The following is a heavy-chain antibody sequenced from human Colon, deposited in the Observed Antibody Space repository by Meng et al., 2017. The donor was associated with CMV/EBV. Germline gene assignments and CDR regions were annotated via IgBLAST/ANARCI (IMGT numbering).Heavy chain of an antibody. D-gene: IGHD5-18*01. V-gene: IGHV3-53*01. CDR3: VRDTAGAGMDI. Sequence: GGSLRLSCAASGFTFNYAWMSWVRQAPGKGLEWVSIIYSGGSTAYADSVKGRFTISRDTSKNTVYLQMSSLSAEDTGVYYCVRDTAGAGMDIWGQGTTVTVSS. CDR2: IYSGGST. CDR1: GFTFNYAW. J-gene: IGHJ6*02.